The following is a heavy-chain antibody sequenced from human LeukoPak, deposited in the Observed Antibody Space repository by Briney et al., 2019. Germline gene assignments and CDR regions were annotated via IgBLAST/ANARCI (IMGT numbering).Heavy chain of an antibody. Sequence: GGSLRLSCAASGFLFSSYVMHWVRQAPGKGLEWVAVISYDASNKYYADSVKGRFTISRDNSKNTLYLQMNSLRAEDTAVYYCATLYGDYPDYWGQGTLVTVSS. D-gene: IGHD4-17*01. CDR2: ISYDASNK. J-gene: IGHJ4*02. V-gene: IGHV3-30*03. CDR1: GFLFSSYV. CDR3: ATLYGDYPDY.